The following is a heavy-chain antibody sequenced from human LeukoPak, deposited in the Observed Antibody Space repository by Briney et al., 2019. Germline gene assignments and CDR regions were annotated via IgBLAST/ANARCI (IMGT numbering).Heavy chain of an antibody. D-gene: IGHD6-19*01. CDR1: GGSISSYY. CDR2: IYYSGST. V-gene: IGHV4-59*01. J-gene: IGHJ4*02. Sequence: PSETLSLTCTVSGGSISSYYWSWIRQPPGEGLVWIGYIYYSGSTNYNPSLKSRVTISVDTSKNQFSLKLSSVTAADTAVYYCARASYSSGWFDYWGQGTPVTVSS. CDR3: ARASYSSGWFDY.